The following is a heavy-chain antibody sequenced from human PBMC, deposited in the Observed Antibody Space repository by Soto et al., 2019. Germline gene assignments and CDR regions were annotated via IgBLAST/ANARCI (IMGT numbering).Heavy chain of an antibody. CDR2: IYHSGCT. J-gene: IGHJ6*02. D-gene: IGHD6-19*01. CDR3: ARLVAGSYDYYGMDV. V-gene: IGHV4-4*02. Sequence: QVQLQESGPGLVKPSGTLSLTCAVSGGSISSSNWWSWVRQPPGKGLEWIGEIYHSGCTNYTPALKRRVTISVDKSKNRFSRKLSSVTAADTAVYYCARLVAGSYDYYGMDVWGQGTTVTVSS. CDR1: GGSISSSNW.